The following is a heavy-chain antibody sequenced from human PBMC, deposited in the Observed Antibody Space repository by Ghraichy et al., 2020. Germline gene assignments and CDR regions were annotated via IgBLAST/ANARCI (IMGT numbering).Heavy chain of an antibody. J-gene: IGHJ3*02. CDR1: GFSFSSYG. D-gene: IGHD2-15*01. CDR3: AKDILGYCSRGSCPGDAFDI. V-gene: IGHV3-30*18. CDR2: ISYDGSNK. Sequence: GGSLRLSCAASGFSFSSYGMEWVRQAPGKGLEWVAVISYDGSNKYYADSVKGRFTVSRDNSKKTLYLQMNSLRAEDTAVYYCAKDILGYCSRGSCPGDAFDIWGQGTMVTVSS.